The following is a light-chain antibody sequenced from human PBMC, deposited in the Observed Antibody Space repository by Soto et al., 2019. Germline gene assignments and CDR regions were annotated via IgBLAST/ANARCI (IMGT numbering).Light chain of an antibody. CDR3: QQYDNLPLP. CDR2: DAS. J-gene: IGKJ3*01. Sequence: IQMSQSPSSLSASVGDRDTITCQASQDISNYLCWYQKNPGKPPKFLIYDASNLETGVPSRFRGGGSGTHFTLTISSLQPEDIATYYCQQYDNLPLPFGPGTKVDIK. V-gene: IGKV1-33*01. CDR1: QDISNY.